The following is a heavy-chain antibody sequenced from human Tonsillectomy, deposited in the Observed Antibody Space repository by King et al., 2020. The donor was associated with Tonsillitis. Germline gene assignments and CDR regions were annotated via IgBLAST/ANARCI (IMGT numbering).Heavy chain of an antibody. V-gene: IGHV5-51*01. J-gene: IGHJ4*02. D-gene: IGHD3-22*01. CDR3: ARLGTTYYYDSSGFSYYFDY. CDR2: IYPGDSDT. Sequence: QLVQSGAEVKKPGESLKISCKGSGYSFTSYWIGWVRQMPGKGLEWMGIIYPGDSDTRYSPSFQGQVTSSADKSISTAYLQWSSLKASDTAMYYCARLGTTYYYDSSGFSYYFDYWGQGTLVTVSS. CDR1: GYSFTSYW.